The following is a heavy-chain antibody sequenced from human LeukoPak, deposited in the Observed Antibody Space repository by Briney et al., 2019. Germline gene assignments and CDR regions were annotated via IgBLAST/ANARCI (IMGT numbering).Heavy chain of an antibody. CDR2: IIPIFGTA. J-gene: IGHJ6*03. D-gene: IGHD3-3*01. Sequence: GSSVKVSCKASGGTFSSYAISWARQAPGQGLEWMGGIIPIFGTANYAQKFQGRVTITADESTSTAYMELSSLRSEDTAVYYCARAGYDFWATTKKFMVFKYYYYYYYMDVWGKGTTVTVSS. CDR1: GGTFSSYA. V-gene: IGHV1-69*01. CDR3: ARAGYDFWATTKKFMVFKYYYYYYYMDV.